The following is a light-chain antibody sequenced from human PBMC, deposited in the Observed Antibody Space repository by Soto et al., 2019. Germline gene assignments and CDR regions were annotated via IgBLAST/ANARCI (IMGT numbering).Light chain of an antibody. CDR2: EGS. V-gene: IGLV2-23*01. J-gene: IGLJ1*01. Sequence: QSALTQPASVSGSPGQSITISCTGTSSAVGSYDLVSWYQQHPGKAPKLMIYEGSKRPSGVSNRFSGSKSGNTASLTISGLQAEVEADYYCCSYAGSSFYVFGTGTKVTVL. CDR3: CSYAGSSFYV. CDR1: SSAVGSYDL.